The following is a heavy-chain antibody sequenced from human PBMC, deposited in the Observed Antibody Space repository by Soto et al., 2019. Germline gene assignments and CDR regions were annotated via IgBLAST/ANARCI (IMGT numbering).Heavy chain of an antibody. Sequence: SETLSLTCAVSGGSISSYYLSWIRQPPGKGLEWVGYIYYSGGTTYNAALKSRVTVTVDTSKTQCSLKLRSVTAADTAVYYCARGLWSGYYYNYYGMDVWGQGTTVTVSS. V-gene: IGHV4-59*01. CDR2: IYYSGGT. CDR3: ARGLWSGYYYNYYGMDV. CDR1: GGSISSYY. J-gene: IGHJ6*02. D-gene: IGHD3-3*01.